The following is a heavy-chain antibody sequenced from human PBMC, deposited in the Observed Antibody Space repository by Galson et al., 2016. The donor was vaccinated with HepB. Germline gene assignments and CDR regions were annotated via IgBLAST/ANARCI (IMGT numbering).Heavy chain of an antibody. V-gene: IGHV4-59*01. CDR3: AREYSSFDC. D-gene: IGHD6-19*01. J-gene: IGHJ4*03. Sequence: SETLSLTCAVSGDSISSYYWPWIRLPTGKGLEWIGYVHNSGYTTYNPSLNGRVTISMDTSKNQFSLNLSSLTAADTSVYYCAREYSSFDCVGHGILVTVSS. CDR2: VHNSGYT. CDR1: GDSISSYY.